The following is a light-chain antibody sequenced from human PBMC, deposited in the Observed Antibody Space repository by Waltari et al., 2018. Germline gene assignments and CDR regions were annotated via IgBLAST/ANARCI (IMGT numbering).Light chain of an antibody. V-gene: IGLV1-47*01. CDR2: RNT. J-gene: IGLJ1*01. CDR3: ATWDDSLSGYV. Sequence: QSVLTQPPSASGAPGQRVTISCSGSSSNIGTNYVYWYQQLPGTAPKLLIYRNTQRPSEIPDRLSGSKSGTSASLALSGLRSEDEADYYCATWDDSLSGYVFGPGTKVTVL. CDR1: SSNIGTNY.